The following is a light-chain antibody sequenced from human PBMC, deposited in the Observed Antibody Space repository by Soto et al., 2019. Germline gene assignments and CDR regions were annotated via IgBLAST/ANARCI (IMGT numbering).Light chain of an antibody. Sequence: QSVLTQPRSVSGSPGQSVTISCTGTSSDVGGFNYVSWYQQHPDKVPKLMIYDVSKRPSGVPDRFSGSKSANTASLTISGLQADDEADYYCYSYAGTYTVVFGGGTKLTVL. CDR2: DVS. J-gene: IGLJ2*01. CDR3: YSYAGTYTVV. V-gene: IGLV2-11*01. CDR1: SSDVGGFNY.